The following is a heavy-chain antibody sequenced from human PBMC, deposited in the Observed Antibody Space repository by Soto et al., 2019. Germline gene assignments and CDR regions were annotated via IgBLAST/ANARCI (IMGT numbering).Heavy chain of an antibody. CDR2: IYYSGST. CDR3: AIGSAVPTHRWMDV. Sequence: QVRLQESGPGLVKPSETLSLTCTVSGGTISPYYWNWIRQPPGKGLEWIGYIYYSGSTNYNPSLRGRDILSVDPAKSWFSLRLDSLTAADTAVYYCAIGSAVPTHRWMDVWGQGTTDTVSS. D-gene: IGHD4-4*01. V-gene: IGHV4-59*01. CDR1: GGTISPYY. J-gene: IGHJ6*02.